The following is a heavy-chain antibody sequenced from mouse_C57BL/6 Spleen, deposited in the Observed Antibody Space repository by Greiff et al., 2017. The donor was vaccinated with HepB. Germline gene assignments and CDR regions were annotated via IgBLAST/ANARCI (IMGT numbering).Heavy chain of an antibody. CDR3: ARDEGYFDY. Sequence: VQLQQSGAELMKPGASVKLSCKATGYTFTSYWITWVKQRPGQGLEWIGDIYPGSGSTNYNEKFKSKATLTVDTSSSTAYMQLSSLTSEDSAVYYCARDEGYFDYWGQGTTLTVSS. V-gene: IGHV1-55*01. J-gene: IGHJ2*01. CDR2: IYPGSGST. CDR1: GYTFTSYW.